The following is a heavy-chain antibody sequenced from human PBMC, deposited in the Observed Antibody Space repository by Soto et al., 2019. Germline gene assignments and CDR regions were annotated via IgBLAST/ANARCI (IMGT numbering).Heavy chain of an antibody. CDR3: ARDHRFHYYYYGMDV. Sequence: SETLSLTCTVSGGSIGSYYWSWIRQPPGKGLEWIGYIYYSGSTNYNPSLKSRVTISVDTSKNQFSLKLSSVTTADTAVYYCARDHRFHYYYYGMDVWGQGTTVTVSS. CDR2: IYYSGST. V-gene: IGHV4-59*01. D-gene: IGHD3-10*01. J-gene: IGHJ6*02. CDR1: GGSIGSYY.